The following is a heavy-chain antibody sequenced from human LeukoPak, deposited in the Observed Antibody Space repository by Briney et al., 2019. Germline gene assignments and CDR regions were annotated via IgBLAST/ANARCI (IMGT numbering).Heavy chain of an antibody. V-gene: IGHV4-59*01. D-gene: IGHD6-19*01. Sequence: SETLSLTCTVSGGSITSDYWAWIRQSPGEGLEWMGYFYYTGSTQHSPALKSRVSISGDTSKNQFFLRLTSLTAADTAVYFCARGTLGGYSSGWPFLDYWGQGTLVTVSS. CDR1: GGSITSDY. J-gene: IGHJ4*02. CDR2: FYYTGST. CDR3: ARGTLGGYSSGWPFLDY.